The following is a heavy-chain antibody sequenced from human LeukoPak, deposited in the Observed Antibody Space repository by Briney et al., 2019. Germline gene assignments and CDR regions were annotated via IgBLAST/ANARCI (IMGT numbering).Heavy chain of an antibody. J-gene: IGHJ4*02. CDR1: GYTFTSYG. CDR3: AGDSLDILTGYYIGGVDY. CDR2: ISAYNGNT. Sequence: ASVKVSCKASGYTFTSYGISWVRQAPGQGLEWMGWISAYNGNTNYAQKLQGRVTMTTDTSTSTAYMELRSLRSDDTAVYYCAGDSLDILTGYYIGGVDYWGQGTLVTVSS. D-gene: IGHD3-9*01. V-gene: IGHV1-18*01.